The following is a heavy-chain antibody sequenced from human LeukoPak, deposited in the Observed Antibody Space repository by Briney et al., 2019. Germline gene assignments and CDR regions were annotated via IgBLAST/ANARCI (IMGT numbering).Heavy chain of an antibody. Sequence: PGGSLRLSCAASGFTFNDAWMSLVRQTPGKGLEWVGRIKSRTDGGTTDYAAPVKGRFTISRDDSKDTLYLEMNSLKTEDTAMYYCTSSSAEEWLFDYWGLGTLVTVSS. CDR1: GFTFNDAW. D-gene: IGHD6-19*01. CDR2: IKSRTDGGTT. J-gene: IGHJ4*02. CDR3: TSSSAEEWLFDY. V-gene: IGHV3-15*01.